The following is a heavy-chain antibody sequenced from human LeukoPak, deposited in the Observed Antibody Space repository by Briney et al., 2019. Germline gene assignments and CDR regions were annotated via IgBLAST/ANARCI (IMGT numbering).Heavy chain of an antibody. V-gene: IGHV3-11*01. CDR1: GFTFSDYY. Sequence: PRGSLRLSCTASGFTFSDYYMSWIRQAPGKGLEWVSYISSSGSTIYYADSVKGRFTISRDNAKNSLYLQMNSLRAEDTAVYYCARDLIGYSGYDWGNYWGQGTLVTVSS. D-gene: IGHD5-12*01. J-gene: IGHJ4*02. CDR2: ISSSGSTI. CDR3: ARDLIGYSGYDWGNY.